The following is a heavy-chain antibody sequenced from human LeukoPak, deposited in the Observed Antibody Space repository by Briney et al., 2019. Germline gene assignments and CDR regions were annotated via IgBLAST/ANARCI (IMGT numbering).Heavy chain of an antibody. CDR2: ISYDGSNK. Sequence: GGSLRLSCAASGFTFSSYAMHWVRQAPGKGLEWVAVISYDGSNKYYADSVKGRFTISRDNSKNTLYLQMNSLRAEDTAVYYCARGNIVVVVAATQDWFDPWGQGTLVTVSS. CDR1: GFTFSSYA. V-gene: IGHV3-30*04. D-gene: IGHD2-15*01. CDR3: ARGNIVVVVAATQDWFDP. J-gene: IGHJ5*02.